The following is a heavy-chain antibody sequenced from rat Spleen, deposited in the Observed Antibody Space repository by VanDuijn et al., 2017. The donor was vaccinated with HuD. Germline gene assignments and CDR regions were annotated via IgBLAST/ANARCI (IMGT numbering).Heavy chain of an antibody. Sequence: QVQLKESGPGLVQPSQTLSLTCTVSGFSLTSNSVHWVRQPTGKGLEWMGVIWTGGSTDYNSALKSRLSISRDTSKSQVFLKRNSLQTEDIATYYGARENDGTYYYFDYWGQGVMVTVSS. V-gene: IGHV2-30*01. J-gene: IGHJ2*01. CDR3: ARENDGTYYYFDY. CDR1: GFSLTSNS. CDR2: IWTGGST. D-gene: IGHD1-12*02.